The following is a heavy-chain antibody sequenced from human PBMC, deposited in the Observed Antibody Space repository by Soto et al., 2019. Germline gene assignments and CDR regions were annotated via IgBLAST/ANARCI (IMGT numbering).Heavy chain of an antibody. V-gene: IGHV5-51*01. CDR2: IQPGGSDL. D-gene: IGHD2-21*01. CDR1: GYNFGSDW. Sequence: GESLKISCKGSGYNFGSDWIGWVRQMPGKGLEWMGIIQPGGSDLRYSPSFQGQVTISADKSINTAYLQWSSLKASDTAMYYCAKKINSDCETWGQENQLTISS. CDR3: AKKINSDCET. J-gene: IGHJ4*02.